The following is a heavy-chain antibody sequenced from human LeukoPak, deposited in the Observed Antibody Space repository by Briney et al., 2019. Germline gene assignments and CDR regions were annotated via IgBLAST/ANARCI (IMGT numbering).Heavy chain of an antibody. CDR1: GLSLSVNY. J-gene: IGHJ3*02. Sequence: GGSLRLSCAASGLSLSVNYMTWVRQSPGKGLEWLSNIYRDGNTYYADSVNGRFSISRDDYKNTLYLEMNSLRAEDTALYYCARYPFRAVDIWGQGSMVTVSS. D-gene: IGHD3-10*01. CDR2: IYRDGNT. CDR3: ARYPFRAVDI. V-gene: IGHV3-53*01.